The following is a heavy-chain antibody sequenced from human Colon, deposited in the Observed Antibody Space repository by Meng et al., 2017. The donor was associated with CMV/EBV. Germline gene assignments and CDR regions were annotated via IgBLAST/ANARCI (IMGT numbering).Heavy chain of an antibody. Sequence: GESLKISCAASGFTFGSYAMYWVRQAPGKGLEWVATISYDGNDKFYADSVQGRFTVSRDNSINTLFVQMNSLRSDDTADYYCARGIGGEYCSGTSCYLGYWGQGTRVTVSS. J-gene: IGHJ4*02. CDR3: ARGIGGEYCSGTSCYLGY. V-gene: IGHV3-30*04. CDR2: ISYDGNDK. D-gene: IGHD2-2*01. CDR1: GFTFGSYA.